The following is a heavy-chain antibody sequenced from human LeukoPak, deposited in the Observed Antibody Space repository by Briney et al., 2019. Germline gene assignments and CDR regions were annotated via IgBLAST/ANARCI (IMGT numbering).Heavy chain of an antibody. CDR1: GYTFTTYG. J-gene: IGHJ4*02. Sequence: GASVKVSCKASGYTFTTYGISWVRQAPGQGLEWMAWISAYSGNTEYAENIQGRVTMTTDTSTSIAYMELRSLRSDDTAVYYCARDAVSTVTAGGIDYWGQGTLVTVSS. CDR3: ARDAVSTVTAGGIDY. CDR2: ISAYSGNT. D-gene: IGHD2-21*02. V-gene: IGHV1-18*01.